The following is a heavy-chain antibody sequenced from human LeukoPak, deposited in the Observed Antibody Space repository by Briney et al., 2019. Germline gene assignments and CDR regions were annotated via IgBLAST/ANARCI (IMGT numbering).Heavy chain of an antibody. D-gene: IGHD3-10*01. CDR2: IIPILGIA. V-gene: IGHV1-69*04. J-gene: IGHJ6*02. CDR3: ARGSITMVRTVSYYGMDV. Sequence: SVKVSCKASGGTFSSYAISWVRQAPGQGLEWMGRIIPILGIANYAQKFQGRVTITADKSTSTAYMELSSLRSEDTAVYYCARGSITMVRTVSYYGMDVWGQGTTVTVSS. CDR1: GGTFSSYA.